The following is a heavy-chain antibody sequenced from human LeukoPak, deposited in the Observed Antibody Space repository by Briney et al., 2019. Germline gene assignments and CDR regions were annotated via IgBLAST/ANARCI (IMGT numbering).Heavy chain of an antibody. CDR1: GFTFSSYE. J-gene: IGHJ4*02. V-gene: IGHV3-48*03. Sequence: GGSLRLSCAASGFTFSSYEMNWVRQAPGKGLEWVSYISSSGSTIYYADSVKGRFTISRDNAKNSLYLQMNSLRAEDTAVYYCARALHFWSGYYLVYYFDYWGQGTLVTVSS. CDR3: ARALHFWSGYYLVYYFDY. CDR2: ISSSGSTI. D-gene: IGHD3-3*01.